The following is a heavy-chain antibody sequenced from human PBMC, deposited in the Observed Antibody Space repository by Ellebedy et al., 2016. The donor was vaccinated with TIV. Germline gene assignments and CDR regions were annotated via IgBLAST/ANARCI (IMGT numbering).Heavy chain of an antibody. D-gene: IGHD6-13*01. Sequence: AASVKVSCKASGYTFTSYYMHWVRQAPGQGLEWMGIINPNVNSTRYAQKFQGRVTMTRDTSTSPVYMELSSRRSEDTAVYYCANLGGLAASATNWVAFDIWGQGTIVTVSS. V-gene: IGHV1-46*01. CDR2: INPNVNST. J-gene: IGHJ3*02. CDR1: GYTFTSYY. CDR3: ANLGGLAASATNWVAFDI.